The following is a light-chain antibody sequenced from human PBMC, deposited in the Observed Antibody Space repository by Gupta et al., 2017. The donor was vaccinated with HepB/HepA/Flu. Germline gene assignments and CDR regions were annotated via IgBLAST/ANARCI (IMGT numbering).Light chain of an antibody. V-gene: IGKV1-5*03. Sequence: DIQMTQSPSTLSASVGDRVTITCRASQSISSWLAWYQQKPGKAPKFLIYKASNLESGVPSRFSSSGSGTEFTLTISGLQPDDFAIYYCQQYFTFPLTFGGGTKVEIK. CDR1: QSISSW. CDR2: KAS. CDR3: QQYFTFPLT. J-gene: IGKJ4*01.